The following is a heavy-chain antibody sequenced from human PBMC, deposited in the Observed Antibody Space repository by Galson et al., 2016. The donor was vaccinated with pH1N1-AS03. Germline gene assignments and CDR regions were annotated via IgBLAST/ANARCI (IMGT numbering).Heavy chain of an antibody. CDR2: VYDRVNT. Sequence: LSLTCTVSGGSISSHYWSWIRQSPGKGLEWIGYVYDRVNTNYNPSLKSRVTISVDTSKIQFSLNLSSVTAADTAVYYCSRLVGQAFAYWGQGMLVTVSS. CDR1: GGSISSHY. CDR3: SRLVGQAFAY. V-gene: IGHV4-59*11. J-gene: IGHJ4*02.